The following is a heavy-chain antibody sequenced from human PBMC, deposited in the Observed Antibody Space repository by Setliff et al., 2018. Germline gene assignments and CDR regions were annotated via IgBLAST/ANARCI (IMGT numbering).Heavy chain of an antibody. CDR3: ARLSWNGLRYFGLDV. CDR2: IQNSGGI. Sequence: SQTLSLTCAVSGGSISSGSYYWSWIRQAPGRGLESLGYIQNSGGINYNPSLKSRVTISVDTSTNHLSLKLTSVTAADMAVYYCARLSWNGLRYFGLDVWGQGTTVTVSS. D-gene: IGHD3-3*01. V-gene: IGHV4-61*03. J-gene: IGHJ6*02. CDR1: GGSISSGSYY.